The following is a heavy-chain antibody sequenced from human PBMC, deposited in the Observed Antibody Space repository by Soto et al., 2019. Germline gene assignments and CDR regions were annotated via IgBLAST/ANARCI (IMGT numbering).Heavy chain of an antibody. CDR1: GFSVSYIY. CDR2: IYSGGST. J-gene: IGHJ6*02. V-gene: IGHV3-66*01. Sequence: GGSLRLSCAASGFSVSYIYMNWVRQAPGKGLEWVSVIYSGGSTYYADSVKGRFIISRDNSKNTLFLQMNSLRAEDTAVYYCARDRGYGLVMGVWGQGTTVTVSS. D-gene: IGHD5-18*01. CDR3: ARDRGYGLVMGV.